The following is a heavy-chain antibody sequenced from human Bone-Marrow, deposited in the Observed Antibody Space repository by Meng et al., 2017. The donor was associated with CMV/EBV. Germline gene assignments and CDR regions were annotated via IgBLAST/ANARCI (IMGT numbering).Heavy chain of an antibody. J-gene: IGHJ4*02. D-gene: IGHD1-26*01. CDR2: IYYSGST. Sequence: SETLSLTCTVPGGSISSSSYYWGWIRQPPGKGLEWIGSIYYSGSTYYNPSLKSRVTISVDTSKNQFSLKLSSVTAADTAVYYCARSRLGNGASDYWGQGNLVTVSS. CDR3: ARSRLGNGASDY. V-gene: IGHV4-39*01. CDR1: GGSISSSSYY.